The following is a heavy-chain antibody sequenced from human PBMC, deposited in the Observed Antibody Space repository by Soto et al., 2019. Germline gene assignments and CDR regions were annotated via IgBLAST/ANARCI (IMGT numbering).Heavy chain of an antibody. V-gene: IGHV3-23*01. J-gene: IGHJ4*02. Sequence: EVQLLESGGGLAQPGGSLSLSCEASGFSFSSYAMSWVRQAPGKGLEWVSTISAGGGTTYYSDSVKGRFTISTDNSKNTLYLQMTSLRAEDTAVYYCAKGDGLGYCSGGTFYSFDYWGQGTRVAGSS. D-gene: IGHD2-15*01. CDR1: GFSFSSYA. CDR3: AKGDGLGYCSGGTFYSFDY. CDR2: ISAGGGTT.